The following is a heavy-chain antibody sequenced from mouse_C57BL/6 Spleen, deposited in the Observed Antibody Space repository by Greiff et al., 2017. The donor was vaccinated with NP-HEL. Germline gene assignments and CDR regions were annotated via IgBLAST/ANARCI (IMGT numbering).Heavy chain of an antibody. D-gene: IGHD2-3*01. CDR1: GYAFSSSW. CDR3: ARGDDGYSYAMDY. CDR2: IYPGDGDT. J-gene: IGHJ4*01. Sequence: VMLVESGPELVKPGASVKISCKASGYAFSSSWMNWVKQRPGKGLEWIGRIYPGDGDTNYNGKFKGKATLTADKSSSTAYMQLSSLTSEDSAVYFCARGDDGYSYAMDYWGQGTSVTVSS. V-gene: IGHV1-82*01.